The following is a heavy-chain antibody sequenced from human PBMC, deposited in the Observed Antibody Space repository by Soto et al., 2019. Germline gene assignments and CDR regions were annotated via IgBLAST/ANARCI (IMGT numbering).Heavy chain of an antibody. J-gene: IGHJ4*02. CDR1: GFTFSSYS. CDR2: ISSSSSYI. V-gene: IGHV3-21*01. CDR3: ARGRDEGEAAAADFDY. D-gene: IGHD6-13*01. Sequence: EVQLVESGGGLVKPGGSLRLSCAASGFTFSSYSMNWVRQAPGKGLEWVSSISSSSSYIYYADSVKGRFTISRDNAKNSLYLQMNSLRAEDTAVYYCARGRDEGEAAAADFDYWGQGTLVTVSS.